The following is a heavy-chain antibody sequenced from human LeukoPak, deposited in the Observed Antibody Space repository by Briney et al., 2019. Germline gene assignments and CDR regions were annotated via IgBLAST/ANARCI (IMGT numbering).Heavy chain of an antibody. CDR3: AKDYYGSGSRPGYMDV. J-gene: IGHJ6*03. CDR1: GFTFSTYG. CDR2: ISGSGGNT. D-gene: IGHD3-10*01. Sequence: PGGTLRLSCAASGFTFSTYGMSWVRQAPGKGLEWVSVISGSGGNTYYADSVKGRFTISRDNSKDTLYLQMNSLRAEDTAVYYCAKDYYGSGSRPGYMDVWGKGTTVTISS. V-gene: IGHV3-23*01.